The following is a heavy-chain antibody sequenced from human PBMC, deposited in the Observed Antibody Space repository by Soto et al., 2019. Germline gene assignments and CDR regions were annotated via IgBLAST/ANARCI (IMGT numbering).Heavy chain of an antibody. J-gene: IGHJ3*02. D-gene: IGHD6-13*01. V-gene: IGHV3-23*01. Sequence: GGSLRLSCAASGFTFSSYAMTWVRQAPGRGLEWVSAISGSGSPTYYADSVKGRFTVSRDNADNSLHLQMNSLRVEDTAMYYCASGQQIRMADIWGQGTMVTVSS. CDR3: ASGQQIRMADI. CDR1: GFTFSSYA. CDR2: ISGSGSPT.